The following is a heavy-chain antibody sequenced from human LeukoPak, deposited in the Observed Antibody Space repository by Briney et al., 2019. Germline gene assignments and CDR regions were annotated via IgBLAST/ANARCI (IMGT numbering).Heavy chain of an antibody. D-gene: IGHD2-15*01. CDR2: IYYSGST. Sequence: PSETLSLTCSVSGGSINSYYWSWIRQPPGKGLEWIGFIYYSGSTTYNPSLKSRVTISVDTSKNQFSLKLSSVTAADTAVYYCGRDALVGYFSYYYMDVWGKGTTVTVSS. V-gene: IGHV4-59*12. J-gene: IGHJ6*03. CDR3: GRDALVGYFSYYYMDV. CDR1: GGSINSYY.